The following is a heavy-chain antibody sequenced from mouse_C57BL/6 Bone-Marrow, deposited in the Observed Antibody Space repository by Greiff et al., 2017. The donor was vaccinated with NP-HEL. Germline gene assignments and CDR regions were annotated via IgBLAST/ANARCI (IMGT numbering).Heavy chain of an antibody. J-gene: IGHJ4*01. CDR3: ARRYPAMDY. V-gene: IGHV1-19*01. CDR1: GYTFTDYY. D-gene: IGHD5-1-1*01. CDR2: INPYNGGT. Sequence: DVKLQESGPVLVKPGASVKMSCKASGYTFTDYYMNWVKQSHGKSLEWIGVINPYNGGTSYNQKFKGKATLTVDKSSSTAYMELNSLTSEDSAVYYCARRYPAMDYWGQGTSVTVSS.